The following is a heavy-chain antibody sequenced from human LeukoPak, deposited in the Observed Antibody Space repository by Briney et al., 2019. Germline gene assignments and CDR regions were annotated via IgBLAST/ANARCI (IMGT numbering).Heavy chain of an antibody. CDR3: TRDVEL. D-gene: IGHD5-24*01. CDR1: GFTFSRHP. J-gene: IGHJ4*02. Sequence: PGGSLRLSCAASGFTFSRHPMNWVRQAPGKGLEWVSYISPGTIYYADSVKGRFTISRDNAKNSLYLQMNSLRAEDTAVYYCTRDVELWGQGTLVTVSS. V-gene: IGHV3-48*01. CDR2: ISPGTI.